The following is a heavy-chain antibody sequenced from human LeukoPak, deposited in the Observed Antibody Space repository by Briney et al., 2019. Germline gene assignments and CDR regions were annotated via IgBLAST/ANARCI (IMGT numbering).Heavy chain of an antibody. J-gene: IGHJ3*02. CDR3: ARGAFESEGAFDI. CDR2: IFYSGST. D-gene: IGHD3-10*01. V-gene: IGHV4-59*01. Sequence: SETLSLTCSVSGGSISSSYWSWIRQPPVKGLDWIGYIFYSGSTSYNPSLKSRVTISVDTSNNQFSLRLRSVTAADTAVYYCARGAFESEGAFDIWGQGTMVTVSS. CDR1: GGSISSSY.